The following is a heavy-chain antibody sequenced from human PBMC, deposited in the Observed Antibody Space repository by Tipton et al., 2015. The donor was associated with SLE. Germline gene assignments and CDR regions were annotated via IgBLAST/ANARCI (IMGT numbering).Heavy chain of an antibody. Sequence: TPSLTCTISDDSIFTYYWSWIRQSPGKGLEWIGYTFYCGNTNYNPSLKSRVTISIDASKKQFSLKLTSVTAADTARYYCASAPSDFWGSYYDFWGQGILVTVSS. J-gene: IGHJ4*02. D-gene: IGHD3-3*01. V-gene: IGHV4-59*01. CDR1: DDSIFTYY. CDR2: TFYCGNT. CDR3: ASAPSDFWGSYYDF.